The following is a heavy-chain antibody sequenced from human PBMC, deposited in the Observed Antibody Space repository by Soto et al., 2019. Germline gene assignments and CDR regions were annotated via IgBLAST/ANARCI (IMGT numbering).Heavy chain of an antibody. CDR1: GGSFSGYY. V-gene: IGHV4-34*01. CDR3: ARESDYIFDY. CDR2: INHSGST. J-gene: IGHJ4*02. D-gene: IGHD4-17*01. Sequence: SETLSLTCAVYGGSFSGYYWSWIRQPPGKGPEWIGEINHSGSTNYNPSLKSRVTISVDTSKNQFSLKLSSVTAADTAVYYCARESDYIFDYWGQGTLVTVSS.